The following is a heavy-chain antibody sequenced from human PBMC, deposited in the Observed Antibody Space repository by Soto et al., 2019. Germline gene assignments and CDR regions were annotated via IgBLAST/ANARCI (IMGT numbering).Heavy chain of an antibody. J-gene: IGHJ3*02. CDR2: IYYSGST. V-gene: IGHV4-30-4*01. CDR3: ARRTTYYYDSSGSKNDAFDI. Sequence: SETLSLTCTVSGGSISSGDYYWSWIRQPPGKGLEWIGYIYYSGSTYYNPSLKSRVTISVDTSKNQCSLKLSSVTAADTAVYYCARRTTYYYDSSGSKNDAFDIWGQGTMVTVSS. D-gene: IGHD3-22*01. CDR1: GGSISSGDYY.